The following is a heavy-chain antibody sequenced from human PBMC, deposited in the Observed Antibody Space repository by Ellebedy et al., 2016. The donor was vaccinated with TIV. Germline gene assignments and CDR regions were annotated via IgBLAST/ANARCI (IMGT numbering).Heavy chain of an antibody. CDR1: GFTFSTYA. D-gene: IGHD6-19*01. V-gene: IGHV3-23*01. CDR2: ITGSGGAT. Sequence: GESLKISCTASGFTFSTYAMSWVRQAPGKGLEWVSAITGSGGATYYADSVKGRFTISRDNAKNTLSLQLSSLSVDDTATYYCPKDRVAYSSGWSRFDYWGHGTLVTVSS. CDR3: PKDRVAYSSGWSRFDY. J-gene: IGHJ4*01.